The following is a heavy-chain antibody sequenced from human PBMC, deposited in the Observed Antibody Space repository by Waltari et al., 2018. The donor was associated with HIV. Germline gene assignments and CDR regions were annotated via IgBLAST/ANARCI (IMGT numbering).Heavy chain of an antibody. Sequence: QVQLQESGPGLVKPSQTLSLTCTVSGCSISSGGYSWSWIRQHPGKGLEWIGYIYYSGSTYYNPSLKSRVTISVDTSKNQFSLKLSSVTAADTAVYYCARDGTKYYDSSRMDVWGQGTTVTVSS. CDR1: GCSISSGGYS. CDR2: IYYSGST. CDR3: ARDGTKYYDSSRMDV. D-gene: IGHD3-22*01. J-gene: IGHJ6*02. V-gene: IGHV4-31*03.